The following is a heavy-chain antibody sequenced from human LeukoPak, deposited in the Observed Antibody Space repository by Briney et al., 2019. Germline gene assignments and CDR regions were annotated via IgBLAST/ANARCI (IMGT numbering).Heavy chain of an antibody. CDR3: AREGSSWYYFDY. V-gene: IGHV3-21*01. D-gene: IGHD6-13*01. J-gene: IGHJ4*02. Sequence: GGSLRLSCAASGFTFSSYSMNWVRQAPGKGLEWVSSISSSSSYIYYADSVKGRFTISRDNAKNSLYLQMNSLRAEDTAVYYCAREGSSWYYFDYWGQGTLVTVSS. CDR1: GFTFSSYS. CDR2: ISSSSSYI.